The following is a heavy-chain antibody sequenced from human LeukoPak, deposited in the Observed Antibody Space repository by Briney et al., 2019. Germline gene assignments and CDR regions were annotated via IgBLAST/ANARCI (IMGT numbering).Heavy chain of an antibody. CDR3: AKVRSRIAAAGTSVYYFDY. D-gene: IGHD6-13*01. J-gene: IGHJ4*02. V-gene: IGHV3-23*01. CDR2: ISGSGGST. CDR1: GFTFSSYA. Sequence: GGSLRLSCAASGFTFSSYAMSWVRQAPGKGLEWVSAISGSGGSTYYADSVKGRFTISRDNSKNTLYLQMNSLRAEDTPVYYCAKVRSRIAAAGTSVYYFDYWGQGTLVTVSS.